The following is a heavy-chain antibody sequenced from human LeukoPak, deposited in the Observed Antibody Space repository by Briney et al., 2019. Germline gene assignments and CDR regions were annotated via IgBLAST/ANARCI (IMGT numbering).Heavy chain of an antibody. CDR3: ARVSIFGVDYYYYYYMDV. CDR1: GYSISSGYY. Sequence: SETLSLTCTVSGYSISSGYYWSWIRQPPGKGLEWIGYIYYSGSTNYNPSLKSRVTISVDTSKNQFSLKLSSVTVADTAVYYCARVSIFGVDYYYYYYMDVWGKGTTVTVSS. J-gene: IGHJ6*03. CDR2: IYYSGST. D-gene: IGHD3-3*01. V-gene: IGHV4-61*01.